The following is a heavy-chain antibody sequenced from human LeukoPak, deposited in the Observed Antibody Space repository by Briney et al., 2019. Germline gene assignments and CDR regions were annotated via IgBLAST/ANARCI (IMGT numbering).Heavy chain of an antibody. V-gene: IGHV1-24*01. CDR1: GYTFTGYY. CDR3: APLYYYDSSGYYSGFDY. CDR2: FDPEDAET. J-gene: IGHJ4*02. Sequence: GASVKVSCKASGYTFTGYYMHWVRQAPGKGLEWMGGFDPEDAETIYAQNFQGRVTMTEDTSTDTAYMELSTLRSEDTAVYYCAPLYYYDSSGYYSGFDYWGQGTLVTVSS. D-gene: IGHD3-22*01.